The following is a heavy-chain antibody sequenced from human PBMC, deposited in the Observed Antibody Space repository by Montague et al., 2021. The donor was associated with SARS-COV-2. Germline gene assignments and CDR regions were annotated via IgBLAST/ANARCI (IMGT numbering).Heavy chain of an antibody. J-gene: IGHJ6*02. Sequence: CAISGDSVSINSAAWNWIRQSPSRGLEWLGRTYYRSKWYNDYAVSVKSRITINPDTSKNQFSLQLNSVTPEYTAVYYCASGMMVPYSISWTTLYYYYGMDVWGQGTTVIVSS. CDR1: GDSVSINSAA. D-gene: IGHD6-13*01. CDR2: TYYRSKWYN. V-gene: IGHV6-1*01. CDR3: ASGMMVPYSISWTTLYYYYGMDV.